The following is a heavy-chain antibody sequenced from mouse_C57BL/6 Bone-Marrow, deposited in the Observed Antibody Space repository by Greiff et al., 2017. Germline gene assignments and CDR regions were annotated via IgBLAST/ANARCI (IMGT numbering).Heavy chain of an antibody. Sequence: VKLVESGPELVKPGASVKLSCKASGYTFTSYDINWVKQRPGQGLEWIGWIYPRDGSTKYNEKFKGKATLTVDTSSSAAYMELHSLTSEDSAVYFCAREITTVVATEVDYWGQGTTLTVSS. J-gene: IGHJ2*01. CDR2: IYPRDGST. V-gene: IGHV1-85*01. D-gene: IGHD1-1*01. CDR1: GYTFTSYD. CDR3: AREITTVVATEVDY.